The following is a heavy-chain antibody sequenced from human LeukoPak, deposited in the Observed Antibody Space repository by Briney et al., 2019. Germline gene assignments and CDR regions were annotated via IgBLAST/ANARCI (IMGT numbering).Heavy chain of an antibody. V-gene: IGHV3-23*01. CDR1: GFTFTSYA. Sequence: GGSLRLSCAASGFTFTSYAMSWVRQAPGKGLEWVSVLTGDGNTYYADSVKGRFTNSRDNSKNTLYLQMNSLRAEDTAVYYCARHYGGNSGYYYGMDVWGQGTTVTVSS. D-gene: IGHD4-23*01. CDR2: LTGDGNT. CDR3: ARHYGGNSGYYYGMDV. J-gene: IGHJ6*02.